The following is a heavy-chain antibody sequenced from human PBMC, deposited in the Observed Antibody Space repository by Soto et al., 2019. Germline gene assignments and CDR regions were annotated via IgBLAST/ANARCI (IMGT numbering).Heavy chain of an antibody. D-gene: IGHD1-1*01. CDR2: MNPNSGNT. CDR3: ARSGPERRGGYYGMDV. CDR1: GYTFTSYD. Sequence: QVQLVQSGAEVKKPGASVKVSCKASGYTFTSYDINWVRQATGQGLEWMGWMNPNSGNTGYAQKFQGRVTMTRNTSISTAYMELSILRSEDTAVYHCARSGPERRGGYYGMDVWGQGTTVTVSS. J-gene: IGHJ6*02. V-gene: IGHV1-8*01.